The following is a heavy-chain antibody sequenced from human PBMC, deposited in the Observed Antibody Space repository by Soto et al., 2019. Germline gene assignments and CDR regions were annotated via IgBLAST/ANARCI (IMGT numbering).Heavy chain of an antibody. CDR2: ITSGGTTV. CDR3: ARDHGLNYVPNWLDT. CDR1: GFTFSSYE. D-gene: IGHD3-10*02. J-gene: IGHJ5*02. V-gene: IGHV3-48*03. Sequence: GGSLRLSCAASGFTFSSYEMSWVRQAPGKGLEWVSYITSGGTTVYYTDSLKGRFTISRYNAKNKLFLQMNSMRAEDTAVYYCARDHGLNYVPNWLDTWGQGTLVTVSS.